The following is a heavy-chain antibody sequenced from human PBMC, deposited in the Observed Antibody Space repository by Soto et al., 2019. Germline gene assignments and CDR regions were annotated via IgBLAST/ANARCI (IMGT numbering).Heavy chain of an antibody. Sequence: DVQLVESGGGLIQPGGSLRLSCAASGFTFTRNWMSWVRQAPWKGPEWVANVKQDGGEQYYADSVRGRFTISRDNALNSLYLQMNSLRVEDTAVYYCAVASNGDFDYWGQGTLVTVSS. CDR3: AVASNGDFDY. CDR1: GFTFTRNW. D-gene: IGHD2-2*01. V-gene: IGHV3-7*01. CDR2: VKQDGGEQ. J-gene: IGHJ4*02.